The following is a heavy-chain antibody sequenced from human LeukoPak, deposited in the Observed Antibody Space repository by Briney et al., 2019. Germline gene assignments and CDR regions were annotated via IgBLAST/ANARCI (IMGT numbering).Heavy chain of an antibody. CDR3: ARGELGYCSGGSCKHDY. CDR1: GFTFSSYS. D-gene: IGHD2-15*01. J-gene: IGHJ4*02. CDR2: ISSSSSYI. Sequence: GGSLRLSCAASGFTFSSYSMNWVRQAPGKGLEWVSSISSSSSYIHYADSVKGRFTISRDNAKNSLYLQMNSLRAEDTAVYYCARGELGYCSGGSCKHDYWGQGTLVTVSS. V-gene: IGHV3-21*01.